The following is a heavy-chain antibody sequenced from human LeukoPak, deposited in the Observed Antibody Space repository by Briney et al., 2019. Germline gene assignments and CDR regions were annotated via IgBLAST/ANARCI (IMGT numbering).Heavy chain of an antibody. J-gene: IGHJ3*02. CDR3: TRGKSVSGGASDI. Sequence: PGGSLRLSCAASGFGFSDHYMGWVRQAPGKGLEWVGRSEDKANSYTTEYAASVKGRFSISRDDSKNSLYLQMNSLKTEDTAVHYCTRGKSVSGGASDIWGQGTMVTVSS. CDR1: GFGFSDHY. D-gene: IGHD3-10*01. CDR2: SEDKANSYTT. V-gene: IGHV3-72*01.